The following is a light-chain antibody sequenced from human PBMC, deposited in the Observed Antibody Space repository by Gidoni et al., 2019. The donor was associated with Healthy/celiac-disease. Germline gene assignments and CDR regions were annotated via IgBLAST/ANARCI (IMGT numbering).Light chain of an antibody. J-gene: IGKJ1*01. CDR3: QQYGSSPGT. Sequence: ELESTQSPGTLSLSPGERVTLSCRARQSFSNSYLAWYQQKPGQAPRLLIYGASSRATGIPDRFSGSGSGTDFTLTISRLEPEDFAVYYCQQYGSSPGTFGQGTKVEIK. CDR2: GAS. V-gene: IGKV3-20*01. CDR1: QSFSNSY.